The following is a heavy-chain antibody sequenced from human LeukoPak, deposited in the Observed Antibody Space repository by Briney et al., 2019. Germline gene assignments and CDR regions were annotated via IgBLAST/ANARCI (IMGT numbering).Heavy chain of an antibody. J-gene: IGHJ4*02. CDR3: ARTTMVIHYYFDA. Sequence: GGPLTLPCAASGFTYSDHHKHWAPHSPERALEWVGRIRNKANRYTTEYAASVNGRFTIARDDSRNSLSLQMKRLETEDTAVYYCARTTMVIHYYFDAWGQGTLVTVSS. V-gene: IGHV3-72*01. CDR1: GFTYSDHH. D-gene: IGHD4-23*01. CDR2: IRNKANRYTT.